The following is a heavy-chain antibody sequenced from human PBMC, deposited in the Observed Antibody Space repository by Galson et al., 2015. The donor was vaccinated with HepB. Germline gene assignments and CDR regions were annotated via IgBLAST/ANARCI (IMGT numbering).Heavy chain of an antibody. CDR1: GYTFTTYA. V-gene: IGHV7-4-1*02. Sequence: SVKVSCKASGYTFTTYALVWVRQAPGQGLEYMGWINTNTGNPTYAQDFTGRFVFSLDTSVSTAYLQISSLKAEDTAVYYCARSPSGGLGLREYWGQGTLVTVSS. CDR3: ARSPSGGLGLREY. D-gene: IGHD7-27*01. J-gene: IGHJ4*02. CDR2: INTNTGNP.